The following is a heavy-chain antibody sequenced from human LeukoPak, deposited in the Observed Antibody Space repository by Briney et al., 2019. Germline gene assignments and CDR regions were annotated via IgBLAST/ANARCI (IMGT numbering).Heavy chain of an antibody. CDR3: ASSCSGGSCYSIAYGAFDI. D-gene: IGHD2-15*01. Sequence: SETLSLTCTVSGGSTSSDYWSWIRQPPGEVLGWNGYIYYSGSTTYNPSLKSRVTISVDTSKNQFSLKLSSVTAADTAVYYCASSCSGGSCYSIAYGAFDIWGQGTMVTVSS. J-gene: IGHJ3*02. V-gene: IGHV4-59*01. CDR2: IYYSGST. CDR1: GGSTSSDY.